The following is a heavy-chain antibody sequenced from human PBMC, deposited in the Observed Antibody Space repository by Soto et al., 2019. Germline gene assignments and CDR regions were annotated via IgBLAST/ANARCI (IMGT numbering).Heavy chain of an antibody. V-gene: IGHV1-18*01. CDR2: ISAYNGNT. Sequence: QVQLVQSGAEVKKPGASVKVSCKASGYTFTSYGISWVRQAPGQGLERMGWISAYNGNTNYAQNLQGRVTMTTDTSTSTAYLELRSLRSDDTAVYYGASDIVVGPAAILDAFDSGGQVTIVTVSS. J-gene: IGHJ3*02. CDR3: ASDIVVGPAAILDAFDS. CDR1: GYTFTSYG. D-gene: IGHD2-2*01.